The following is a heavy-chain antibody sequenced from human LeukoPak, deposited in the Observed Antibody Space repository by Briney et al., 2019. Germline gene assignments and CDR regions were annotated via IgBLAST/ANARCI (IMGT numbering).Heavy chain of an antibody. Sequence: PGGSLRLSCAASGFTVSSNYMSWVRQAPGKGLEWVSVIYSGGSTYYADSVKGRFTISRDNAKNTLYLQMNSLRVEDTALYYCARGYNYANDFDSWGQGTLVSVSS. CDR1: GFTVSSNY. CDR2: IYSGGST. D-gene: IGHD5-24*01. V-gene: IGHV3-53*01. CDR3: ARGYNYANDFDS. J-gene: IGHJ4*02.